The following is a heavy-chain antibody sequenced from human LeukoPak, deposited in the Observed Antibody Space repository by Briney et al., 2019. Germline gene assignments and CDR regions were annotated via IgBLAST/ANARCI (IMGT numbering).Heavy chain of an antibody. Sequence: SETLSLTCTVSGGSISSSSYYWGWNRQPPGKGLEWIGIIYYSGSTYYNPSLKSRVTLSVDTSKNQFSLKLSSVTAADTAVYYCARVPSLYQLLYEEVRSGYYYYYMDVWGKGTTVTVSS. CDR2: IYYSGST. V-gene: IGHV4-39*07. D-gene: IGHD2-2*02. CDR1: GGSISSSSYY. CDR3: ARVPSLYQLLYEEVRSGYYYYYMDV. J-gene: IGHJ6*03.